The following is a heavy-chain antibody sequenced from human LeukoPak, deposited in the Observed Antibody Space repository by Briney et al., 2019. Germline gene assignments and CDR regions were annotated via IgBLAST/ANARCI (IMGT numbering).Heavy chain of an antibody. CDR3: ASGFAFGGANLDY. V-gene: IGHV1-2*02. CDR2: INPNSGGT. Sequence: ASVKVSCKSSGDTFTGNYFHWVRQAPGQGLEWMGWINPNSGGTNSAQKFQGRVTMTRDTSISTAYMELSSLRSDDTAMYYCASGFAFGGANLDYWGQGTLVTVSS. CDR1: GDTFTGNY. D-gene: IGHD3-16*01. J-gene: IGHJ4*02.